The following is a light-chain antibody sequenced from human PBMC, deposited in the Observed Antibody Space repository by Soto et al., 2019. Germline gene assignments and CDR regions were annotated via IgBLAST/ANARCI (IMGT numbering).Light chain of an antibody. J-gene: IGLJ1*01. CDR1: SSDVGGYDY. V-gene: IGLV2-14*01. CDR3: GSYTSSSTYV. CDR2: DVS. Sequence: QSALTQPASVSGSPGQSITISCTGTSSDVGGYDYVSWYQQHPGKAPKLMIYDVSNRPSGVSNRFSGSKSGNTATLTISGLQAEDEADYYCGSYTSSSTYVFGTGTKLPS.